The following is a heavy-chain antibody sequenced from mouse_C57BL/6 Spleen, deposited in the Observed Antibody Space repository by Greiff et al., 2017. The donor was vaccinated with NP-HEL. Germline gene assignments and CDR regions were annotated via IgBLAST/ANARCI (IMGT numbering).Heavy chain of an antibody. Sequence: VVEPGASVKISCKASGYSFTDYNMNWVKQSNGKSLEWIGVINPNYGTTSYNQKFKGKATLTVDQSSSTAYMQLNSLTSEDSAVYYCARYYYGSYYYAMDYWGQGTSVTGSS. CDR1: GYSFTDYN. J-gene: IGHJ4*01. V-gene: IGHV1-39*01. D-gene: IGHD1-1*01. CDR2: INPNYGTT. CDR3: ARYYYGSYYYAMDY.